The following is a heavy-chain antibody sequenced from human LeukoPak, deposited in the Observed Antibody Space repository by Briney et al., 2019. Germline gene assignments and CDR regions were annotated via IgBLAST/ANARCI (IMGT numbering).Heavy chain of an antibody. D-gene: IGHD6-13*01. Sequence: PGGSLRLSCAASGFTFSTYAMSWVRQAPGKGLEWVSSFSGSGGSTYYADSVKGRFTISRDNSKNMLYIQMNSLRADDTAVYYCARVGRSTWYYFDYWGQGTLVAVSS. CDR1: GFTFSTYA. CDR2: FSGSGGST. CDR3: ARVGRSTWYYFDY. V-gene: IGHV3-23*01. J-gene: IGHJ4*02.